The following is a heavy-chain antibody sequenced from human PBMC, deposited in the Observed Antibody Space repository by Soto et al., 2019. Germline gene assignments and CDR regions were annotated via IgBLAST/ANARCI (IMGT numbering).Heavy chain of an antibody. V-gene: IGHV3-53*01. CDR3: VQTTGWPGFDF. D-gene: IGHD6-19*01. CDR1: GFAVSSKY. CDR2: IYGGGTT. J-gene: IGHJ4*02. Sequence: EVQLVESGGGLIQPGGSLRLSCAASGFAVSSKYMTWVRQAPGKGLEWVSVIYGGGTTYYADSVKGRFTISRDTSKNTLYLQMNSLRGEDTAVYYCVQTTGWPGFDFWGQGTLVTVSS.